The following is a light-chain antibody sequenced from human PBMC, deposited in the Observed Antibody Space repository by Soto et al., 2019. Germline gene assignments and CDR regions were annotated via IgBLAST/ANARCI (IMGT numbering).Light chain of an antibody. J-gene: IGKJ2*01. CDR2: GAP. CDR3: QQYNNWPDMYT. Sequence: EIVMTQSPATLSVSPGERATLSCRASQSLRSSIAWYQQKPGQAPRLLIYGAPTRATGVPARFSGSGSGTEFTLPISSLQSEDFAVYYCQQYNNWPDMYTFGQGTKLEIK. CDR1: QSLRSS. V-gene: IGKV3-15*01.